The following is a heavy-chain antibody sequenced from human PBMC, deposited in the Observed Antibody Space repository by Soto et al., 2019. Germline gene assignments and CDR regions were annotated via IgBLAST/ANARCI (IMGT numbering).Heavy chain of an antibody. Sequence: SVKVSCKASGGTFSSYAVSWVRQAPGQGLEWMGGIIPIFGSANYAQKVQGRVTITADESTSTAYMELSSLRSEDTAVYYCARGFLDILTGHRHYWGQGTLVTVSS. CDR1: GGTFSSYA. CDR3: ARGFLDILTGHRHY. D-gene: IGHD3-9*01. V-gene: IGHV1-69*13. J-gene: IGHJ4*02. CDR2: IIPIFGSA.